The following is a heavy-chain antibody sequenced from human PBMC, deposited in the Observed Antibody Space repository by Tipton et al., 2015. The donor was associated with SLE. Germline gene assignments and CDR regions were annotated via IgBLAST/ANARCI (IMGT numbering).Heavy chain of an antibody. CDR1: GGSISSHY. CDR2: IYYSGST. J-gene: IGHJ5*02. V-gene: IGHV4-59*11. D-gene: IGHD2-2*01. CDR3: ARLVVSFIVVVPAAMGGWFDP. Sequence: TLSLTCTVSGGSISSHYWSWIRQPPGKGLEWIGYIYYSGSTNYNPSLKSRVTISVDTSKNQFSLKLSSVTAADTAVYYCARLVVSFIVVVPAAMGGWFDPWGQGTLVTVSS.